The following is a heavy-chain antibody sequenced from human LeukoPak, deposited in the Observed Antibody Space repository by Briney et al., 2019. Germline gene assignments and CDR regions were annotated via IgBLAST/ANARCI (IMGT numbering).Heavy chain of an antibody. D-gene: IGHD4-17*01. Sequence: GGSLRLSCAASGFTFSSYMMNWVRQAPGKGLEWVSSINSGSTYTYYTEPVKGRFTVSRDNAKNTLYLQMNDLRAEDTAVYYCAGKTVTTHYWGQGTLVTVSS. J-gene: IGHJ4*02. V-gene: IGHV3-21*04. CDR2: INSGSTYT. CDR3: AGKTVTTHY. CDR1: GFTFSSYM.